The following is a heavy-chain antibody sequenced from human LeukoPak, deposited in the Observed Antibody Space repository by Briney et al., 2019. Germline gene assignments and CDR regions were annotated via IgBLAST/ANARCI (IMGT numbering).Heavy chain of an antibody. CDR1: GGSFSGYY. CDR3: ARGYYDILTGPHPYFDY. CDR2: INHSGHT. J-gene: IGHJ4*02. Sequence: SETLSLTCAVYGGSFSGYYWSWIRQPPGKGLEWIGEINHSGHTNYNPSLKSRVTISVDTSKNQFSLKLSSVTAADTAIYYCARGYYDILTGPHPYFDYWGQGTLVTVSS. V-gene: IGHV4-34*01. D-gene: IGHD3-9*01.